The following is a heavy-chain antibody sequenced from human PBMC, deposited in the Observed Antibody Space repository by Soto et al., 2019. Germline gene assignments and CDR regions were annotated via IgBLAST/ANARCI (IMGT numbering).Heavy chain of an antibody. Sequence: SVKVSCKASGGTFSSYAISWVRQAPGQGLEWMGGIIPIFGTANYAQKFQGRVTITADESTSTAYMELSSLRSEDTAVYYCASPRSVYAGEYYYYGMDVWGQGTTVTVSS. J-gene: IGHJ6*02. CDR3: ASPRSVYAGEYYYYGMDV. CDR2: IIPIFGTA. CDR1: GGTFSSYA. D-gene: IGHD2-8*01. V-gene: IGHV1-69*13.